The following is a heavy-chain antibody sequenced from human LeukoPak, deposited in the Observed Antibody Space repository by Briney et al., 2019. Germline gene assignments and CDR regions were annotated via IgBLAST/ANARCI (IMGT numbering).Heavy chain of an antibody. CDR1: GFTFSSYA. CDR2: INWNGGST. Sequence: GGSLRLSCAASGFTFSSYAMSWVRQAPGKGLEWVSGINWNGGSTGYADSVKGRFTISRDNAKNSLYLQMNSLRAEDTALYYCARNPGRYCSGGSCYYYYYYMDVWGKGTTVTVSS. CDR3: ARNPGRYCSGGSCYYYYYYMDV. D-gene: IGHD2-15*01. J-gene: IGHJ6*03. V-gene: IGHV3-20*04.